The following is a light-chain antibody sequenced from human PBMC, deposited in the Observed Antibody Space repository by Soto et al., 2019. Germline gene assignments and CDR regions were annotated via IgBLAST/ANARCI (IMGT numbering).Light chain of an antibody. CDR1: QSVSNK. CDR3: QQYNKWLRLT. CDR2: GTS. J-gene: IGKJ4*01. Sequence: EIVMTQSPGTLSVSPGERATLFCRASQSVSNKLAWYQQKPGQAPRLIIYGTSTRATGIPARFSGSGSGTDFTLTISSLQSEDFAIYYCQQYNKWLRLTFGGGTKVDIK. V-gene: IGKV3-15*01.